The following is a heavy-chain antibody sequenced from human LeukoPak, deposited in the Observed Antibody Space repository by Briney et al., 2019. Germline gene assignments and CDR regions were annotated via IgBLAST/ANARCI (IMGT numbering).Heavy chain of an antibody. CDR1: GFTVSSNH. Sequence: GGSLRLSCAASGFTVSSNHMSWVRQAPGKGLEWVSVIYSGGSTDYKDSVKDRFIISRDNSKNTLYLQMNSLRAEDTAVYYCAKEMATMNAFDIWGQGTTVTVSS. CDR3: AKEMATMNAFDI. J-gene: IGHJ3*02. V-gene: IGHV3-66*01. CDR2: IYSGGST. D-gene: IGHD5-24*01.